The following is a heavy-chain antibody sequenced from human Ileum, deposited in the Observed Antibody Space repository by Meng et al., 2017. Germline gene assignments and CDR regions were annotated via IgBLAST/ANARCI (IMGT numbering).Heavy chain of an antibody. V-gene: IGHV4-4*02. CDR1: GGSIESNNW. J-gene: IGHJ2*01. CDR2: VYHSGST. CDR3: ARADYVRYFDL. Sequence: QLQESGPGLVKPSETLSLTCAVSGGSIESNNWWTWIRQPPGQGLEWIGEVYHSGSTHYNPSLQSRVTISIDNSKNRFSLSLNSVTAADTAIYYCARADYVRYFDLWGRGTLVTVSS. D-gene: IGHD3-10*02.